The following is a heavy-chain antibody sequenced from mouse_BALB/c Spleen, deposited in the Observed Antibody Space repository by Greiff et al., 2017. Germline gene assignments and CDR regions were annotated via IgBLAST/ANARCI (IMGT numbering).Heavy chain of an antibody. J-gene: IGHJ2*01. Sequence: EVMLVESGGGLVKPGGSLKLSCAASGFTFSSYAMSWVRQTPEKRLEWVATISSGGSYTYYPDSVKGRFTISRDNAKNTLYLQMSSLRSEDTAMYYCARHEPFDYWGQGTTLTVSS. CDR3: ARHEPFDY. V-gene: IGHV5-9-3*01. CDR2: ISSGGSYT. CDR1: GFTFSSYA.